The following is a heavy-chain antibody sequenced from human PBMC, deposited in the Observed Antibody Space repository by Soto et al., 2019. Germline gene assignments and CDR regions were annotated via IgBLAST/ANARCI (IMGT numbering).Heavy chain of an antibody. CDR2: TYYRSKWYN. CDR1: GDSVSSNSAA. Sequence: SQTLSLTCAISGDSVSSNSAAWNWIRQSPSRGLEWLGRTYYRSKWYNDYAVSVKSRITINPDTSKNQFSLKLSSVTAADTAVYYCARANYIVVVPAATANWFDPWGQGALVTVSS. J-gene: IGHJ5*02. CDR3: ARANYIVVVPAATANWFDP. D-gene: IGHD2-2*01. V-gene: IGHV6-1*01.